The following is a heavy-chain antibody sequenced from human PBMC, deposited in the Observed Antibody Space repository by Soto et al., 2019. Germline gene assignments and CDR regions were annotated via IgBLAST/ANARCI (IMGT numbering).Heavy chain of an antibody. CDR2: ISYDGSNK. CDR1: GFTFSSYA. V-gene: IGHV3-30-3*01. D-gene: IGHD6-13*01. CDR3: ARDPVNSSLGYDGMDV. Sequence: QVQLVESGGGVVQPGRSLRLSCAASGFTFSSYAMHWVRQAPGKRLEWVAVISYDGSNKYYADSVKGRFTISRDNSKNTLYLQMNSLRAEDTAVYYCARDPVNSSLGYDGMDVWGQGTTVTVSS. J-gene: IGHJ6*02.